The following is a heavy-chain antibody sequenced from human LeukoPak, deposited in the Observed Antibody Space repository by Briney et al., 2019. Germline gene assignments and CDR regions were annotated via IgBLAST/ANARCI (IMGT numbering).Heavy chain of an antibody. Sequence: GGSLRLSCAASGFTFSSYEMNWVRQAPGKGLEWVSYISSSGSTIYYADSVKGRFTISRDNAKNSLYLQMNSLRAEDTAVYYCARAAGMGSGWIRYNWSDPWGQGTLVTVSS. CDR2: ISSSGSTI. D-gene: IGHD6-19*01. CDR3: ARAAGMGSGWIRYNWSDP. J-gene: IGHJ5*02. CDR1: GFTFSSYE. V-gene: IGHV3-48*03.